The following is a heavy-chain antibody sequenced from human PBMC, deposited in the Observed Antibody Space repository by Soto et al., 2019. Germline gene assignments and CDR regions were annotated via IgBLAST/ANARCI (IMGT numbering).Heavy chain of an antibody. V-gene: IGHV3-48*03. CDR2: IYNSGSTM. CDR1: GFTFSAFE. CDR3: AREAGGTGLDV. J-gene: IGHJ6*02. Sequence: EVQLVESGGGLVQPGGSLRLSCAASGFTFSAFEMNWVRQAPGKGLEWLSYIYNSGSTMTYADSVKGRFAISRDNAKNSLYLEMYSLRAEDTAVYYCAREAGGTGLDVWGQGTTVNVSS. D-gene: IGHD1-1*01.